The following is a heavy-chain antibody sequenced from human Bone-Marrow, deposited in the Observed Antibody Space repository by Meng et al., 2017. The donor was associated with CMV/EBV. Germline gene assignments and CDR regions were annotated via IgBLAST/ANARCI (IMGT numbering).Heavy chain of an antibody. CDR3: ARDSGDLAI. CDR2: TYYRGST. V-gene: IGHV4-59*01. Sequence: ESLKISCTVSGGPISGYQWSWIRQPPGKGLEWIVYTYYRGSTNYNPSLKSRVTMSVHTSMNQFSLNLNSVTAADTAVYYCARDSGDLAIWGQGTLVAASS. J-gene: IGHJ4*02. CDR1: GGPISGYQ. D-gene: IGHD7-27*01.